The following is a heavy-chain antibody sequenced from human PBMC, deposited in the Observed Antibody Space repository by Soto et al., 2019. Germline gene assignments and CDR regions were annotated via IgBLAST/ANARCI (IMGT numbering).Heavy chain of an antibody. D-gene: IGHD3-16*01. Sequence: GGSLRLSCAASGFSLSNTGMHRVRLAPGKGLEGVAVISDDGNNKYYAESVKGRFTISRDNSKRTVYLAMNNLRAEDTAMHSFAKGARGNYLASYCYYERDVCG. J-gene: IGHJ6*02. V-gene: IGHV3-30*18. CDR2: ISDDGNNK. CDR3: AKGARGNYLASYCYYERDV. CDR1: GFSLSNTG.